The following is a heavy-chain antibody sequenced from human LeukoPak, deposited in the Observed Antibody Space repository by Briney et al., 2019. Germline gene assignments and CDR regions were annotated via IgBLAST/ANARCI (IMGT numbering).Heavy chain of an antibody. CDR1: GYTFENYW. D-gene: IGHD6-19*01. V-gene: IGHV5-51*01. J-gene: IGHJ5*02. Sequence: GESLKISCRGSGYTFENYWSAWVRQLPGQGLEWMGIIYPDDSDTTYSPSFEGQVTISVDKSIKTAYLQWNSLEASDTAIYYCARQGVAVAGTLWLDPWGQGPLVTVSS. CDR2: IYPDDSDT. CDR3: ARQGVAVAGTLWLDP.